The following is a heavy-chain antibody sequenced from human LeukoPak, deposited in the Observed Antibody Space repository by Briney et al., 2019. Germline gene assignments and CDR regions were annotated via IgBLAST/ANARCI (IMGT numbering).Heavy chain of an antibody. V-gene: IGHV3-30*02. D-gene: IGHD6-25*01. J-gene: IGHJ6*03. CDR1: GFTFSTCG. CDR2: IRYGGSDI. Sequence: GGSLRLSCAASGFTFSTCGMHWVRQAPGKGLEWVAFIRYGGSDIYYGGSVKGRFTISRGNSKNTLYLQMNSLRGEDTAVYYCAKEPYSSVYYFYYMDVWGKGTTVTVSS. CDR3: AKEPYSSVYYFYYMDV.